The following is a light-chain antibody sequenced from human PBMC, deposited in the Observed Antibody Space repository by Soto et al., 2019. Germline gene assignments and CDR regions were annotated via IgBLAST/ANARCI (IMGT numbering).Light chain of an antibody. V-gene: IGKV2-28*01. Sequence: EIVMTQAPLSLPVTPGEPASISCRSSQSLLHSNGNTYLDWYLQKPGQSPQLLIYLGSNRASGVPDRFSGSGSGTDFTLKISRVEAEDVGIYYCMQALRIPLTFGGGTRVEIK. CDR1: QSLLHSNGNTY. J-gene: IGKJ4*01. CDR3: MQALRIPLT. CDR2: LGS.